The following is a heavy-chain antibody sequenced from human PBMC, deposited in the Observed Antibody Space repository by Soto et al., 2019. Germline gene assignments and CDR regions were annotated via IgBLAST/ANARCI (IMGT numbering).Heavy chain of an antibody. CDR2: IYYIGST. V-gene: IGHV4-39*01. D-gene: IGHD6-19*01. J-gene: IGHJ5*02. CDR1: GGSINSSIYF. Sequence: SETLSLTCSVSGGSINSSIYFWGWFRHPPGKGLEWIGSIYYIGSTYYNPSLRSRVTISVDTSKNQFSLKLSSVTAADTAVFYCPRHYSSRSRKWAYPLGQATLLTV. CDR3: PRHYSSRSRKWAYP.